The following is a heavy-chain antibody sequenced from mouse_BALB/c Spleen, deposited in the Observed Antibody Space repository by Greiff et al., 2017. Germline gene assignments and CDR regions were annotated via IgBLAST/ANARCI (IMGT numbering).Heavy chain of an antibody. CDR3: SRALYYYGISYAWFAY. V-gene: IGHV1-15*01. D-gene: IGHD1-1*01. CDR1: GYTFPYHE. J-gene: IGHJ3*01. Sequence: VKLMESGAELVRPGASVKLFCKALGYTFPYHEMHWVKQTPVHGPEWIGAIHPGSGGTAYNQKFKDKATLTAAKSSSTTYIQLSSLTSEDSAVYSCSRALYYYGISYAWFAYWGQGTLVTVSA. CDR2: IHPGSGGT.